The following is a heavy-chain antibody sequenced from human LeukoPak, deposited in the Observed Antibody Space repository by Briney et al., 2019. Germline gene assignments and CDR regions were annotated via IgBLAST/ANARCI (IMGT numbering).Heavy chain of an antibody. CDR2: ISWNSGSI. J-gene: IGHJ4*02. CDR3: AKDISRGIAAAGY. V-gene: IGHV3-9*01. CDR1: GFTFDDYA. Sequence: GRSLRLSCAASGFTFDDYAMHWVRQAPGKGLEWVSGISWNSGSIGYADSVKGRFTISRDNAKNSLYLQMNSLRAEDTALYYCAKDISRGIAAAGYWGQGTLVTVSS. D-gene: IGHD6-13*01.